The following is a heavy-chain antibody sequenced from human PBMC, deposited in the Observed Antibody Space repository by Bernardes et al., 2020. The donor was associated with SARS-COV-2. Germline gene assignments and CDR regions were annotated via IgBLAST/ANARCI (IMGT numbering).Heavy chain of an antibody. CDR3: AKDLGRTHIVVVPAAIGTPLDP. J-gene: IGHJ5*02. Sequence: GGSLRLSCAASGFTFSSYAMSWVRQAPGKGLEWVSAISGSGGSTYYADSVKGRFTISRDNSKNTLYLQMNSLRAEDTAVYYCAKDLGRTHIVVVPAAIGTPLDPWGQGTLVTVSS. CDR1: GFTFSSYA. V-gene: IGHV3-23*01. D-gene: IGHD2-2*02. CDR2: ISGSGGST.